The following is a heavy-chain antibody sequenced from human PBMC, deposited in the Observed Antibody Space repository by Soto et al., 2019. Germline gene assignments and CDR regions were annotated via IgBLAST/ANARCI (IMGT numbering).Heavy chain of an antibody. V-gene: IGHV4-59*01. D-gene: IGHD2-15*01. CDR1: GGSISSYY. Sequence: SETLSLTCTVSGGSISSYYWSWIRQPPGKGLEWIGYIYYSGSTNYNPSLKSRVTISVDTSKNQFSLKLSSVTAADTAVYYCARVIPEPYGGNWYFDLWGRGTLVTVSS. J-gene: IGHJ2*01. CDR2: IYYSGST. CDR3: ARVIPEPYGGNWYFDL.